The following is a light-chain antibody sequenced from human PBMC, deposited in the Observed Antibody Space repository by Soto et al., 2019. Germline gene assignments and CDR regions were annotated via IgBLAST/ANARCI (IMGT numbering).Light chain of an antibody. J-gene: IGKJ1*01. CDR3: QHYNSYSEA. V-gene: IGKV1-5*03. CDR1: QTISSW. CDR2: KAS. Sequence: DIQMTQSPSTLSGSVGDRVTITLWASQTISSWLAWYQQKPGKAPKLLIYKASTLKSGVPSRFSGSGSGTEFTLTISSLQPDDFATYYCQHYNSYSEAFGQGTKVDI.